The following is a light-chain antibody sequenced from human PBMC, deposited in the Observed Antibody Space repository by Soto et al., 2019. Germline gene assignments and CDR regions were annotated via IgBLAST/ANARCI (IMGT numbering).Light chain of an antibody. CDR3: QQDDMSPLT. Sequence: EIVLTPSPGPLSLSPGERDTLSCMAIQSVSSSFLSWYQQKPGQAPRLLLYGASSRATGIPDRFSGSGSGTDFTLTISRLEPEDVAVYSCQQDDMSPLTFGGGTKVESK. CDR1: QSVSSSF. CDR2: GAS. V-gene: IGKV3-20*01. J-gene: IGKJ4*01.